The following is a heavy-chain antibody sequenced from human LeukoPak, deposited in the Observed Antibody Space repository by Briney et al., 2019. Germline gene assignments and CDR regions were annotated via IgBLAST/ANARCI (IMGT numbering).Heavy chain of an antibody. V-gene: IGHV3-21*01. CDR1: GFTFSSYS. J-gene: IGHJ5*02. D-gene: IGHD1-1*01. Sequence: PGGSLRLSCAASGFTFSSYSMNWVRQAPGKGLEWVSSISSSSSYIYYADSVKGRFTISRDNAKNSLYLQMNSLRAEDTAVYYCARQVRRFLERQYNWFDPWGQGTLVTVSS. CDR3: ARQVRRFLERQYNWFDP. CDR2: ISSSSSYI.